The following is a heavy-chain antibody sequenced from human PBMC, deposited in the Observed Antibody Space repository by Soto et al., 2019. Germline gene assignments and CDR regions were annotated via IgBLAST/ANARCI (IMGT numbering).Heavy chain of an antibody. Sequence: QVQLVESGGGVVQPGRSLRLSCAASGFTFSSYGMHWVRQAPGKGLEWVAVISYDGSNKYYADSVKGRFTISRDNSKNTLYLQMNSLRAEDTAVYYCAKESPETATSYYYHGMDVWGQGTTVTVSS. V-gene: IGHV3-30*18. CDR3: AKESPETATSYYYHGMDV. J-gene: IGHJ6*02. CDR2: ISYDGSNK. CDR1: GFTFSSYG. D-gene: IGHD5-18*01.